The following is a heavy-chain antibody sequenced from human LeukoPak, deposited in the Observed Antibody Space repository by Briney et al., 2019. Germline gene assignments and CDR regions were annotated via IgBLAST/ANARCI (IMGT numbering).Heavy chain of an antibody. Sequence: SETLSLTCTVSGGSISSSYSYWGWIRQPPGKGLEWIGNIYYSGSTYYNPSLKSRVTISVDTSKNHFSLKLNSVTAADTAVYYCARGRYSSGWWTFAYFDYWGQGTLVTVSS. CDR2: IYYSGST. J-gene: IGHJ4*02. D-gene: IGHD6-19*01. CDR3: ARGRYSSGWWTFAYFDY. CDR1: GGSISSSYSY. V-gene: IGHV4-39*02.